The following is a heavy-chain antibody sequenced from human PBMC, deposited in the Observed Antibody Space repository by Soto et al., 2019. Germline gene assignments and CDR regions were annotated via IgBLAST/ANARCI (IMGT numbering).Heavy chain of an antibody. J-gene: IGHJ5*02. CDR3: ARDPFYDYIWGSYRPGGTFDP. V-gene: IGHV4-34*01. Sequence: SETLSLTCAVYGGSFSGYYWSWIRQPPGKGLEWIGEINHSGSTNYNPSLKSRVTISVDTSKNQFSLKLSSVTAADTAVYYCARDPFYDYIWGSYRPGGTFDPWGQGTLVTVSS. CDR1: GGSFSGYY. CDR2: INHSGST. D-gene: IGHD3-16*02.